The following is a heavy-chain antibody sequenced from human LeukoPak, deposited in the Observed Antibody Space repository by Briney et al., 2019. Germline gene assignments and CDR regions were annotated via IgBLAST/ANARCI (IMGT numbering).Heavy chain of an antibody. J-gene: IGHJ4*02. V-gene: IGHV4-4*02. CDR2: INHSGST. CDR1: GIIITSYW. D-gene: IGHD3-3*01. Sequence: GSLRLSCAASGIIITSYWMSWVRQPPGKGLEWIGEINHSGSTNYNPSLKSRVTISVDTSKNQFSLKLSSVTAADTAVYYCARGPRYFWSGYSLYYFDYWGQGTLVTVSS. CDR3: ARGPRYFWSGYSLYYFDY.